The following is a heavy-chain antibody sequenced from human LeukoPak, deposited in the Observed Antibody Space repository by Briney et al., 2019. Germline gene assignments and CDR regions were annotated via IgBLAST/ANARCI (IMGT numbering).Heavy chain of an antibody. D-gene: IGHD6-13*01. Sequence: GGSLRLSCAASGFTFSSYGMHWVRQAPGKGLEWVAVISYDGSNKYYADSVKGRFTISRDNSKNTLYLQMNSLRAEDTAVYYCARPRTKSSSWYPYYYYGMDVWGQGTTVTVSS. J-gene: IGHJ6*02. CDR1: GFTFSSYG. CDR2: ISYDGSNK. V-gene: IGHV3-30*03. CDR3: ARPRTKSSSWYPYYYYGMDV.